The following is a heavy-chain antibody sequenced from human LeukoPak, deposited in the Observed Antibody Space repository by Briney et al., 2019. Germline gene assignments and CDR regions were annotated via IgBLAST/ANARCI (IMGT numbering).Heavy chain of an antibody. J-gene: IGHJ5*02. CDR1: GGSISSYY. V-gene: IGHV4-59*12. CDR2: IYYSGST. D-gene: IGHD6-13*01. Sequence: SSETLSLTCTVSGGSISSYYWSWIRQPPGKGLEWIGYIYYSGSTNYNPSLKSRVTISVDTSKNQFSLKLSSVTAADTAVYYCARVSASAGIGWFDPWGQGTLVTVSS. CDR3: ARVSASAGIGWFDP.